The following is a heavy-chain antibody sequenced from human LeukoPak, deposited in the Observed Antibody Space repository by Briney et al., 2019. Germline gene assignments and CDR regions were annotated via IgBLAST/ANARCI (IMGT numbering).Heavy chain of an antibody. D-gene: IGHD3-3*01. CDR1: GGSISSYY. V-gene: IGHV4-59*01. J-gene: IGHJ4*02. CDR3: ARDIRRGNYDFWSGPYFDY. Sequence: PSETLSLTCTVSGGSISSYYLSWIRQPPGKGLEWIGYIYYSGSTNYNPSLKSRVTISVDTSKNQFSLKLSSVTAADTAVYYCARDIRRGNYDFWSGPYFDYWGQGTLVTVSS. CDR2: IYYSGST.